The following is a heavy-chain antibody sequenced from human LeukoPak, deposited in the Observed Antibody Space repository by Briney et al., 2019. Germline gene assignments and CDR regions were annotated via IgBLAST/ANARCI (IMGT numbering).Heavy chain of an antibody. J-gene: IGHJ3*02. CDR2: INHSGST. D-gene: IGHD3-3*01. CDR1: GGSFSGYY. CDR3: ARALYDFWSGNNLLDI. Sequence: TSETLSLTCAVYGGSFSGYYWSWIRQPPGKGLEWIGEINHSGSTNYNLSLKSRVTISVDTSKNQFSLKLSSVTAADTAVYYCARALYDFWSGNNLLDIWGQGTMVTVSS. V-gene: IGHV4-34*01.